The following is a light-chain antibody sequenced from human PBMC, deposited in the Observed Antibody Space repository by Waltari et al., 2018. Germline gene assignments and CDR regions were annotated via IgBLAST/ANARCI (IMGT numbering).Light chain of an antibody. CDR3: LQYNSAPFT. Sequence: DIQMTQSPSSLSASVGDRVTITCRASQCISNYLNWYQQKPGKAPKRLIYDASSLQSGVPSRFSGSGSGTVVTLTISSLQPEDFETYYCLQYNSAPFTFGPGTKLDIK. CDR2: DAS. J-gene: IGKJ3*01. V-gene: IGKV1-17*01. CDR1: QCISNY.